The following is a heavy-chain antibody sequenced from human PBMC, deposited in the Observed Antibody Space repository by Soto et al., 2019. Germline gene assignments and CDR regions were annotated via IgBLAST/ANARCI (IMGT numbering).Heavy chain of an antibody. CDR2: IITVLGTT. J-gene: IGHJ6*02. CDR1: GDTFSSYA. V-gene: IGHV1-69*08. CDR3: ARRRYCGYDCYHKQYYGMDV. Sequence: QVQLVQSGAELKKTGSSVKVSCRASGDTFSSYAVNWVRQAPGRGLEWMGRIITVLGTTDYAQNFKGRLTITTDKSTKTVYMELSSLRSEDTAVYYCARRRYCGYDCYHKQYYGMDVWGQGTTVTVAS. D-gene: IGHD2-21*01.